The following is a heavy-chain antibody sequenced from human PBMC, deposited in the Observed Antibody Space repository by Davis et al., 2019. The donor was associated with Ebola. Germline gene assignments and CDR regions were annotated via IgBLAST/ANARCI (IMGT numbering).Heavy chain of an antibody. Sequence: ASVKVSCKASGYTFTGYYMHWVRQAPGQGLEWMGWINPNSGGTNYAQKFQGRVTMTRDTSISTAYMELSRLRSDDTAVYYCARVGGIVVVPADWGQETLVTVSS. CDR2: INPNSGGT. J-gene: IGHJ4*02. V-gene: IGHV1-2*02. D-gene: IGHD2-2*01. CDR1: GYTFTGYY. CDR3: ARVGGIVVVPAD.